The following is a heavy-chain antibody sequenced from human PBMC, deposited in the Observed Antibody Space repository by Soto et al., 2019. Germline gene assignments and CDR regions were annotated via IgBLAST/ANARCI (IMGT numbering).Heavy chain of an antibody. V-gene: IGHV1-69*12. D-gene: IGHD6-13*01. CDR1: GGTFSSYA. CDR3: AKQLTRRMDYYYGMDV. Sequence: QVQLVQSGAEVKKPGSLVKVSCKASGGTFSSYAISWVRQAPGQGLEWMGGIIPIFGTANYAQKFQGRVTITADESTSTAYMELSSLRSEDTAVYYCAKQLTRRMDYYYGMDVWGQGTTVTVSS. CDR2: IIPIFGTA. J-gene: IGHJ6*02.